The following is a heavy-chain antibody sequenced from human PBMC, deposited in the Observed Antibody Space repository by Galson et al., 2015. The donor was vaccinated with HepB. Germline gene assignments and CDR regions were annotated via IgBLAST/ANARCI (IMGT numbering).Heavy chain of an antibody. CDR2: TYYRSKWYN. J-gene: IGHJ3*02. CDR3: ARVLYCSGGSCYSTDAFDI. D-gene: IGHD2-15*01. Sequence: CAISGDSVSSNSAAWNWIRQSPSRGLEWLGRTYYRSKWYNDYAVSVKSRITINPDTSKNQFSLQLNSVTPEDTAVYYCARVLYCSGGSCYSTDAFDIWGQGTMVTVSS. V-gene: IGHV6-1*01. CDR1: GDSVSSNSAA.